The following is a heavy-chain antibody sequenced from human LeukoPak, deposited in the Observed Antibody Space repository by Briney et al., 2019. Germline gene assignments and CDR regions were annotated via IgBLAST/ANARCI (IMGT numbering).Heavy chain of an antibody. D-gene: IGHD2-2*01. Sequence: SETLSLTCTVSGYSISSGYYWGWIRQPPGKRLEWVGSIHSSGNTYYNPTLKSRVTISVDTSKNQFSLKLSSVTAADTAVYYCARRCSSTSCYRNFDYWGQGTLVTVSS. CDR3: ARRCSSTSCYRNFDY. V-gene: IGHV4-38-2*02. CDR1: GYSISSGYY. CDR2: IHSSGNT. J-gene: IGHJ4*02.